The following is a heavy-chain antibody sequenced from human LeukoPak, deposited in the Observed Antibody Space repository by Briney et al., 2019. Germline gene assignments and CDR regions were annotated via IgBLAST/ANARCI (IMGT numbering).Heavy chain of an antibody. Sequence: GGSLRLSCAASGFTFSRYWMHWVRQAPGKGLVWVSRLNSDGSTTTYADSVKGRFTISSDNAKNTLYLQMNSLRAEDPAGYYRVRGGGYYFDYWGQGTLVTVSS. V-gene: IGHV3-74*01. CDR2: LNSDGSTT. J-gene: IGHJ4*02. CDR3: VRGGGYYFDY. CDR1: GFTFSRYW. D-gene: IGHD3-16*01.